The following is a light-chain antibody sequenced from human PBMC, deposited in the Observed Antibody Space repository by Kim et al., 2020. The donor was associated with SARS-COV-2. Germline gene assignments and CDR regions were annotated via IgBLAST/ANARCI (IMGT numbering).Light chain of an antibody. V-gene: IGLV1-47*01. J-gene: IGLJ1*01. Sequence: RHTSSSTGSSPNVGSTYVYWSQQLPGTAHDPLIYRNNQRPSGVPARFSGSKSGTSASQAISGLRSEDEADYYCAAWDDSLSGQEVFGTGTKVTVL. CDR2: RNN. CDR1: SPNVGSTY. CDR3: AAWDDSLSGQEV.